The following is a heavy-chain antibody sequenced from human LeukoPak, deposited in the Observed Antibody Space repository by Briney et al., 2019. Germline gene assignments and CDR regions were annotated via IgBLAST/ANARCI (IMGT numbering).Heavy chain of an antibody. CDR3: ARDSDASPTYYFDY. Sequence: GGSLRLSCAASGFTFSNFAMHWVRQAPGKGLEWVAIISYDGSNKYYADSVKGRFTISRDNSKNTLYLQMNSLRAEDTAVYYCARDSDASPTYYFDYWGQGTLVTVSS. CDR1: GFTFSNFA. J-gene: IGHJ4*02. CDR2: ISYDGSNK. V-gene: IGHV3-30*04.